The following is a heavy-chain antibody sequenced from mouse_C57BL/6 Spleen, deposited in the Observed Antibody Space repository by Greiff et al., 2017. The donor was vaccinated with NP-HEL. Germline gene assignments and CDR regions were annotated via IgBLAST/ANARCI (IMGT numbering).Heavy chain of an antibody. CDR1: GYTFTSYW. Sequence: QVQLQQPGAELVRPGSSVKLSCKASGYTFTSYWMDWVKQRPGQGLEWIGNIYPSDSETHYNQKFKDKAKLTVDKSSSTAYMQLSSLTSEDSAVYYCARGDYYGSRGFAYWGQGTLVTVSA. CDR2: IYPSDSET. CDR3: ARGDYYGSRGFAY. J-gene: IGHJ3*01. V-gene: IGHV1-61*01. D-gene: IGHD1-1*01.